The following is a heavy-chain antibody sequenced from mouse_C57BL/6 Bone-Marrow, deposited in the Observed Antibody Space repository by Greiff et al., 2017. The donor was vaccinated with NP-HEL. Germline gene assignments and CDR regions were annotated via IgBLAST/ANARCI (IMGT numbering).Heavy chain of an antibody. V-gene: IGHV1-52*01. J-gene: IGHJ2*01. Sequence: QVQLKESGAELVRPGSSVKLSCKASGYTFTSYWMHWVKQRPIQGLEWIGNIDPSDSETHYNQKFKDKATLTVDKSSSTAYMQLSSLTSEDSAVYYCARYYYGFYFDYWGQGTTLTVSS. CDR2: IDPSDSET. D-gene: IGHD1-1*01. CDR1: GYTFTSYW. CDR3: ARYYYGFYFDY.